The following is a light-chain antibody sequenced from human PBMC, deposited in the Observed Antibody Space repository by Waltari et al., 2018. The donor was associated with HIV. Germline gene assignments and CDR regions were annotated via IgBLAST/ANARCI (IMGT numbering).Light chain of an antibody. Sequence: QSVLTQPPSASGTPGQRVTISCSGSSSNVGNNYVYWYQQLPGTAPKLLISINKQRPPGVPDRFSVSKSGTSASLAISGLRSEDEADYYCAALDDSLIDQVVFGGGTKLTVL. CDR3: AALDDSLIDQVV. J-gene: IGLJ2*01. V-gene: IGLV1-47*01. CDR2: INK. CDR1: SSNVGNNY.